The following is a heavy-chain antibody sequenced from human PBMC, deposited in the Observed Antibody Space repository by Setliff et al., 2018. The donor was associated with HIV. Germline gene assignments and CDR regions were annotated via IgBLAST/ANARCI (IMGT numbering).Heavy chain of an antibody. Sequence: GSLRLSCAVSGFTFSDYYVAWIRQAPGKGLEWIAYISGSGYTIYYADSLKGRFTISRDNAKNSLYLQMNSLRAEDTAVYYCVRGLDYGGNAVYWGQGTLVTVSS. V-gene: IGHV3-11*04. CDR3: VRGLDYGGNAVY. CDR2: ISGSGYTI. D-gene: IGHD4-17*01. CDR1: GFTFSDYY. J-gene: IGHJ4*02.